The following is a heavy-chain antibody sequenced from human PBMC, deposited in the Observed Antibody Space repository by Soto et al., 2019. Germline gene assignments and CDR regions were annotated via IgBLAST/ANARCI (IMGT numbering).Heavy chain of an antibody. Sequence: SETLSLTCAVYGGSFSGYYWSWIRQPPGKGLEWIGEINHSGSTNYNPSLKSRVTISVDTSKNQFSLKLSSVTAADTAVYYCARSPGYCSSTSCYERYSHYWGQGTLVTVSS. J-gene: IGHJ4*02. D-gene: IGHD2-2*01. CDR1: GGSFSGYY. V-gene: IGHV4-34*01. CDR2: INHSGST. CDR3: ARSPGYCSSTSCYERYSHY.